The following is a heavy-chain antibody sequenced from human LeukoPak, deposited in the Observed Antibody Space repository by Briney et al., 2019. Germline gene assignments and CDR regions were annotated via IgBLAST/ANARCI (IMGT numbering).Heavy chain of an antibody. Sequence: PGGPLRLSCAASGFTFSDYYMSWIRQAPGKGLEWVSYISSSSSYTNYADSVKGRFTISRDNAKNSLYLQMNSLRAEDTAVYYCARDSSGSDYWGQGTLVTVSS. CDR1: GFTFSDYY. V-gene: IGHV3-11*06. CDR3: ARDSSGSDY. D-gene: IGHD6-19*01. CDR2: ISSSSSYT. J-gene: IGHJ4*02.